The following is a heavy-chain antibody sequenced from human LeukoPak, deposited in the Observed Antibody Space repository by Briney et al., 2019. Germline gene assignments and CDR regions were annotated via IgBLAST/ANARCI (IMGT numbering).Heavy chain of an antibody. V-gene: IGHV1-69*05. D-gene: IGHD5-12*01. Sequence: ASVKVSCKASGGTFSSYAISWVRQAPGQGLEWMGGIIPIFGTANYAQKFQGRVTITTDESTSTAYMELSSLRSEDTAVYYCARGTRYSGYDGGSGDMRDWGQGTLVTVSS. CDR2: IIPIFGTA. CDR1: GGTFSSYA. J-gene: IGHJ4*02. CDR3: ARGTRYSGYDGGSGDMRD.